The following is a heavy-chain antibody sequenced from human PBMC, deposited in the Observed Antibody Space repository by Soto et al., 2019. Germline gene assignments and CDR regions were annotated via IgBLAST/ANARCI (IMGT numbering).Heavy chain of an antibody. V-gene: IGHV1-18*01. CDR1: GYTFTSYG. J-gene: IGHJ4*02. CDR2: ISAYNGNT. CDR3: ARVSDYYDSSGDDY. D-gene: IGHD3-22*01. Sequence: GASVKVSCKASGYTFTSYGISWVRQAPGQGLEWMGWISAYNGNTNCAQKLQGRVTMTTDTSTSTAYMELRSLRSDDTAVYYCARVSDYYDSSGDDYWGQGTLVTVSS.